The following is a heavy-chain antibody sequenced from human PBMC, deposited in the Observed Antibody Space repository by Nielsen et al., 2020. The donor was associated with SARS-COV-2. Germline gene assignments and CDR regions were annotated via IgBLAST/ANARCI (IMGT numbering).Heavy chain of an antibody. CDR2: IYYTGST. D-gene: IGHD6-13*01. Sequence: SETLSLTCSVSGGSISNYYWSWIRQPPGKGLEWIGYIYYTGSTNYNPSLKSRVTISIDTSKNQLSLRVKSVTAAATAVYYCASSSSWYGWFDPWGQGTLVTVSS. J-gene: IGHJ5*02. CDR3: ASSSSWYGWFDP. CDR1: GGSISNYY. V-gene: IGHV4-59*08.